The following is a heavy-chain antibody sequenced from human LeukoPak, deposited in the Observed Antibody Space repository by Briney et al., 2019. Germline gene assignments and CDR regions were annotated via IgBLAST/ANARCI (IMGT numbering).Heavy chain of an antibody. CDR2: IYSGGST. D-gene: IGHD6-13*01. J-gene: IGHJ4*02. Sequence: GGSLRLSCAASGFTVSSNYMSWVRQAPGKGLEWVSVIYSGGSTYYADSVKGRFTISRDNSKNTLYLQMNSLRAEDTAVYYCAKDRTSYSSSCYDYWGQGTLVTVSS. CDR1: GFTVSSNY. CDR3: AKDRTSYSSSCYDY. V-gene: IGHV3-66*01.